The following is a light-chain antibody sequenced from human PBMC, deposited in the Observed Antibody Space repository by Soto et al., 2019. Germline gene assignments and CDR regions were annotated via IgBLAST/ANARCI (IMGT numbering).Light chain of an antibody. Sequence: DIQMTQSPSSLSASVGDRVTITCRASQSVSNYLHWDQQKPGKAPRLLIYDASSLDSGVPSMFTGSGSGTAFNLTISRLQRDDFGSYYCQQYNSYWTFGQGNKVDIK. J-gene: IGKJ1*01. V-gene: IGKV1-5*01. CDR1: QSVSNY. CDR2: DAS. CDR3: QQYNSYWT.